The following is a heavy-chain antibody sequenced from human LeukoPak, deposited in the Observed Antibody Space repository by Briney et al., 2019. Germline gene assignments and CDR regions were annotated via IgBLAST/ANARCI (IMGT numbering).Heavy chain of an antibody. V-gene: IGHV4-59*08. J-gene: IGHJ2*01. CDR2: IYNSGST. CDR1: GGSISGSY. Sequence: SETLSLTCTSSGGSISGSYWTWIRQPPGKGLERIGYIYNSGSTNYNPSLKSRVTISIDTSKNQLSLKLSSVTAADTAVYYCASVTCSSCSYWYFDLWGRGTLVTVSS. D-gene: IGHD2-2*01. CDR3: ASVTCSSCSYWYFDL.